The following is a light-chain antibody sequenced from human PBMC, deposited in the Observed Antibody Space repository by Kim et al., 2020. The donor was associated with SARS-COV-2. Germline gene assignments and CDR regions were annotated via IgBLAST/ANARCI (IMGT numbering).Light chain of an antibody. CDR2: PDN. V-gene: IGLV3-1*01. J-gene: IGLJ2*01. CDR3: QAWDSGTAI. CDR1: ELGNKF. Sequence: VSPGKTARSTCSGDELGNKFACWFKQKPGQSPVLVIYPDNKRPSGIPERFSGSNSGSTATLTISGTQAMDEADYYCQAWDSGTAIFGGGTKLTVL.